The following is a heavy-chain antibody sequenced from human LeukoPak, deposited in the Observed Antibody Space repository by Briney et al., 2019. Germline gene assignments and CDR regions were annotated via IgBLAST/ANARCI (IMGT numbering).Heavy chain of an antibody. J-gene: IGHJ4*02. Sequence: GGSLRLSCTASGFTFRNYWMNWVRQAPGKGLEWVANINEDGSEKNYVDSVKGRFTTSRDNARNSLSLQMNSLRSEDTAVYYCATYKNQPHTQFLAFWGQGALVTVSA. CDR3: ATYKNQPHTQFLAF. CDR2: INEDGSEK. V-gene: IGHV3-7*02. CDR1: GFTFRNYW. D-gene: IGHD5-24*01.